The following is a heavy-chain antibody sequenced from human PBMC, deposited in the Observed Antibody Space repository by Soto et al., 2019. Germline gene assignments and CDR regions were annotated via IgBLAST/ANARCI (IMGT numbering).Heavy chain of an antibody. D-gene: IGHD5-12*01. CDR1: GFTFDDYA. Sequence: GGSLRLSCAASGFTFDDYAMHWVRQAPGKGLEWVSGISWNSGSIGYADSVKGRFTISRDNAKNSLYLQMNSLRAEDTAVYYCARVVATKCSDYWGQGTLVTVSS. CDR3: ARVVATKCSDY. J-gene: IGHJ4*02. V-gene: IGHV3-9*01. CDR2: ISWNSGSI.